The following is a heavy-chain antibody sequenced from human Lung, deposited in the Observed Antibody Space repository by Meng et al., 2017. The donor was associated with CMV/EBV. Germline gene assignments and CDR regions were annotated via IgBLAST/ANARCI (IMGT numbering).Heavy chain of an antibody. V-gene: IGHV4-30-4*01. D-gene: IGHD5-24*01. CDR3: SRWSLVHYNVEV. J-gene: IGHJ6*01. Sequence: LXCTVTGGSISSDDHYWSWIRQTPGKGLEWIGYIYYSGSTYYISSLKSRVIMSVDTSKNHFSLNLTSVTAADTAVYYCSRWSLVHYNVEVWEQGTXVNVSS. CDR1: GGSISSDDHY. CDR2: IYYSGST.